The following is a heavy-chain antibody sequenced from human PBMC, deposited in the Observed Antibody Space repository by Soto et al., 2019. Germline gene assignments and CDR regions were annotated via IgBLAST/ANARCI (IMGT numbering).Heavy chain of an antibody. D-gene: IGHD3-10*01. CDR3: ANFRSGVGYAFDI. CDR2: ISYDGSNK. J-gene: IGHJ3*02. CDR1: GFTFSSYG. Sequence: QVQLVESGGGVVQPGRSLRLSCAASGFTFSSYGMHWVRQAPGEGLEWVAVISYDGSNKYYADSVKGRFTISRDNSKNTLYLQMNSLRAEDTAVYYCANFRSGVGYAFDIWCQATMVTVSS. V-gene: IGHV3-30*18.